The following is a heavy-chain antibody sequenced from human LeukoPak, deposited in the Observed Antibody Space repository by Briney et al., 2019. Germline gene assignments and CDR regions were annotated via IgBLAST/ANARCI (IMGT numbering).Heavy chain of an antibody. V-gene: IGHV3-7*01. Sequence: QPGGSLRLSCAASGFTFSSYWMSWVRQAPGKGLEWVAQINQDGRVKHYVDSVKGRFTISRDNAKNLVSLQMSSLRAEDTAVYYCARGSDYSNGNIYEDDFEYWGQGTLVTVSS. D-gene: IGHD2-8*01. CDR1: GFTFSSYW. CDR2: INQDGRVK. J-gene: IGHJ4*02. CDR3: ARGSDYSNGNIYEDDFEY.